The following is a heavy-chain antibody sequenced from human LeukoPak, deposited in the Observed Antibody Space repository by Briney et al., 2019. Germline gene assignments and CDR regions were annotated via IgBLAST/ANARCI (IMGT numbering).Heavy chain of an antibody. CDR3: AIGTNFDY. CDR1: GYTFTDYY. Sequence: ASVKVSCKVSGYTFTDYYMHWVQRAPGKGLEWMGLVDPEDGETIYAEKFQGRVTITADTSTDTAYMELSSLRSEDTAVCYCAIGTNFDYCGQGTLVTVSS. CDR2: VDPEDGET. J-gene: IGHJ4*02. V-gene: IGHV1-69-2*01.